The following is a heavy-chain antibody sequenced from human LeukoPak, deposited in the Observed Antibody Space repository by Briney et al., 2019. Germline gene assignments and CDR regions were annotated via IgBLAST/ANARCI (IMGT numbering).Heavy chain of an antibody. CDR2: ISGPGGAT. CDR1: GFTFSSSA. Sequence: GGSLRLSCAASGFTFSSSAMSWVRQAPGKGLEWVSAISGPGGATYYADSVKGRFTISRDNSKNTLYVQMNSLRTEDSSVYYCAKSLLYSSSPNYFDYWGQGTLVTVSA. D-gene: IGHD6-13*01. J-gene: IGHJ4*02. CDR3: AKSLLYSSSPNYFDY. V-gene: IGHV3-23*01.